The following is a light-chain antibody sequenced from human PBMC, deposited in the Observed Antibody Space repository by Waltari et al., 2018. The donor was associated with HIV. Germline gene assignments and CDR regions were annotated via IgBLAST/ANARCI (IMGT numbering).Light chain of an antibody. J-gene: IGKJ2*01. V-gene: IGKV1-39*01. CDR1: QNVSTY. Sequence: DIQMTQSPYSLSASVGDGVTITCRASQNVSTYLNWYQQKPGKAPKLVIYASSGLQSGVPSSFRGSGSGTEFTLTISSLQSEDFATYYCQQTHTTPHTFGQGTKLQIK. CDR3: QQTHTTPHT. CDR2: ASS.